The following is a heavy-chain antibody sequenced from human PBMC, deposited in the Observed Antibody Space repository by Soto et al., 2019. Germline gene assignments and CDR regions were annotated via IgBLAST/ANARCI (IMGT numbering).Heavy chain of an antibody. J-gene: IGHJ6*02. CDR1: GGSISSYY. Sequence: QVQLQESGPGLVKPSETLSLTCTVSGGSISSYYWCWTRQPAGKGLEWIGRFYPSGKTNYNPSLQSRLTMSADTSRKQFSLNLTSVTAADTAVYYCARCGLDYGMDVWGQGTTFTVSS. D-gene: IGHD3-16*01. CDR3: ARCGLDYGMDV. CDR2: FYPSGKT. V-gene: IGHV4-4*07.